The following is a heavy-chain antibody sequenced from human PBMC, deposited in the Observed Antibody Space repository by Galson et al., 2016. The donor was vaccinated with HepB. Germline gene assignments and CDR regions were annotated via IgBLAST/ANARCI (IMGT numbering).Heavy chain of an antibody. CDR3: ARELGDVYGENSIDF. CDR1: GFIFSSYA. CDR2: IWYDGSNK. J-gene: IGHJ4*02. Sequence: SLRLSCATSGFIFSSYAMHWVRQVPGKGLEWVALIWYDGSNKFHADSVKGRFTISRVNSKDTVYLQMNSLRAEDTAVYYCARELGDVYGENSIDFWGQGILVTVSS. V-gene: IGHV3-33*01. D-gene: IGHD4-17*01.